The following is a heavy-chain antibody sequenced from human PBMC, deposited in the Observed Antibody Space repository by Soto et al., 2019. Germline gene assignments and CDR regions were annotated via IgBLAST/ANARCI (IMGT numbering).Heavy chain of an antibody. CDR1: GFTFSTYA. Sequence: EVLLLESGGGLVQPGGSLRLSCAASGFTFSTYAMSWVRQAPGKGLEWVSAIGGGGGFTYYADSVKGRFTISRDNSRDTLYLQMDSLGAEDTAVYYCAKDQMTTVTTFDYWGQGTLVTVSS. J-gene: IGHJ4*02. V-gene: IGHV3-23*01. CDR2: IGGGGGFT. CDR3: AKDQMTTVTTFDY. D-gene: IGHD4-17*01.